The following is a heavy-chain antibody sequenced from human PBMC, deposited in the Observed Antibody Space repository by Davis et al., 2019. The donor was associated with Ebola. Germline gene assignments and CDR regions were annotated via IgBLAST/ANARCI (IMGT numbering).Heavy chain of an antibody. CDR3: AKVHPPTTVTTGWFDP. CDR1: GFIFSSYA. V-gene: IGHV3-23*01. D-gene: IGHD4-17*01. CDR2: ISVRSIT. J-gene: IGHJ5*02. Sequence: GESLKISCAASGFIFSSYAMSWVRQAPGKGLEWVSSISVRSITYHADSVNSRFTISRDNSKNTLYLQMNSLRAEDTAVYYCAKVHPPTTVTTGWFDPRGQGTLVTVSS.